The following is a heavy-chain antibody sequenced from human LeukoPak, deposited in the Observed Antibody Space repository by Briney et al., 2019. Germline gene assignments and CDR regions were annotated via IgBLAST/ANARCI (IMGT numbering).Heavy chain of an antibody. V-gene: IGHV4-34*01. CDR3: ARHADCGGDCYYPDY. D-gene: IGHD2-21*02. Sequence: PSETLSLTSAVYGGSFSGYYWSWIRQPPGKGLEWIGEINHSGSTNYNPSLKSRVTISVDTSKNQFSLKLSSVTAADTAVYYCARHADCGGDCYYPDYWGQGTLVTVSS. CDR2: INHSGST. CDR1: GGSFSGYY. J-gene: IGHJ4*02.